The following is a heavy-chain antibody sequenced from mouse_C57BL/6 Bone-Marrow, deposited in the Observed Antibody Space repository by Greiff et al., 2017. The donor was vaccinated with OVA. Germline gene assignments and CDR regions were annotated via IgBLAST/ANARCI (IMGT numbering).Heavy chain of an antibody. J-gene: IGHJ3*01. Sequence: VQLQQSGAELVRPGASVTLSCKASGYTFTDYEMHWVKQTPVHGLEWIGAIDPETGGTAYNQKFKGKAILTADKSSSTAYIELRSLTSEEYAVDYCTRSTVVSAGRGFAYWGQGTLVTVSA. CDR3: TRSTVVSAGRGFAY. V-gene: IGHV1-15*01. D-gene: IGHD2-1*01. CDR1: GYTFTDYE. CDR2: IDPETGGT.